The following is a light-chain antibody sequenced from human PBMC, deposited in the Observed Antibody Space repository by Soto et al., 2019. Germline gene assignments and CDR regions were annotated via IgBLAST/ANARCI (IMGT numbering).Light chain of an antibody. Sequence: EIFLTQSPDTLSLSPGERATLTCRASQSVTNYIAWYQPRPGQAPRLLIYDASNRATGVPARFSGSRSGTDFTLTISDLEPADFGLYYCQQRLNWPPGFGQGTKVDIK. CDR2: DAS. CDR3: QQRLNWPPG. V-gene: IGKV3-11*01. CDR1: QSVTNY. J-gene: IGKJ1*01.